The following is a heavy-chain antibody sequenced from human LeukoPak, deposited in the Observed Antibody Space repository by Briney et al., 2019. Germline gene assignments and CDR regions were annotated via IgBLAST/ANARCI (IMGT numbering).Heavy chain of an antibody. CDR3: AREPSYAEDAFDI. CDR1: GFTFSSYS. J-gene: IGHJ3*02. V-gene: IGHV3-21*01. Sequence: PGGSLRLSCAASGFTFSSYSMNWVRQAPGKGLEWVSSISSSSSYIYYADSVKGRFTISRDNAKNSLYLQMNSLRAEDTAVYYCAREPSYAEDAFDIWGQGTMVTVSS. D-gene: IGHD2-2*01. CDR2: ISSSSSYI.